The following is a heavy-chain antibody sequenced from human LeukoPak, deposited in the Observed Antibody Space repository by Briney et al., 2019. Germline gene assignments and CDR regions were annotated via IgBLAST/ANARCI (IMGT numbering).Heavy chain of an antibody. D-gene: IGHD6-19*01. J-gene: IGHJ6*02. CDR1: GGSFSGYY. CDR3: GRHVSNGWDYHYGLDV. V-gene: IGHV4-34*01. CDR2: INHSGST. Sequence: TPSETLSLTCAVYGGSFSGYYWSWIRQPPGKGLEWIGEINHSGSTNYNPSLKSRVTISVDTSKNQFALTLTSVTAADTAVYYCGRHVSNGWDYHYGLDVWGQGTTVTVSS.